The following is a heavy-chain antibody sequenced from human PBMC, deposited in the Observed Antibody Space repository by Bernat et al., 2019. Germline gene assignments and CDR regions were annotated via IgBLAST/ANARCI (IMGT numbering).Heavy chain of an antibody. CDR2: IRSKANSYAT. J-gene: IGHJ4*02. V-gene: IGHV3-73*01. CDR1: GFTFSGSA. Sequence: EVQLVESGGGLVQPGGSLKLSCAASGFTFSGSAMHWVRQASGKGLEWVGRIRSKANSYATASAASVKGRFTISRDDSKNTAYLKMNSLKTGDTAVYYCTGFDYWGQGALVTVSS. CDR3: TGFDY.